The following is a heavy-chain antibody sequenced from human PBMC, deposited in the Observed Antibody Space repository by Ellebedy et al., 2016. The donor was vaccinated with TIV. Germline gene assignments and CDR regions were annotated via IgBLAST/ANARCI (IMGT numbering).Heavy chain of an antibody. J-gene: IGHJ2*01. Sequence: ASVKVSXKVSSYTFTRYGMSWVRQAPGQGLEWMEWIAVYNGHTKYAQRFQDRVVMTTETATSTVYMELRSLRSDDTAVYYCARSRLGGGHWYFDFWGRGTLVTVSS. CDR2: IAVYNGHT. CDR1: SYTFTRYG. V-gene: IGHV1-18*01. CDR3: ARSRLGGGHWYFDF. D-gene: IGHD3-10*01.